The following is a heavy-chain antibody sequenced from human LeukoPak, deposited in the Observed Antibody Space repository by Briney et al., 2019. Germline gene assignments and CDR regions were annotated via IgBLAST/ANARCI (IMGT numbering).Heavy chain of an antibody. CDR1: GYTFTSYY. CDR3: ARTMVEVTSREEVDI. V-gene: IGHV1-46*01. CDR2: INPSGGST. Sequence: ASVKVSCKASGYTFTSYYMHWVRQAPGQGLEWMGIINPSGGSTSYAQKFQGRVTMTRDTSTSTVHMELSSLRSEDTAVYYCARTMVEVTSREEVDIWGQGTMVTVSS. D-gene: IGHD3-10*01. J-gene: IGHJ3*02.